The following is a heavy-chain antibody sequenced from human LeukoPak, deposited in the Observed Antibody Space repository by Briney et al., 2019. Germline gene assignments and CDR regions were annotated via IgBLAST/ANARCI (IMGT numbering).Heavy chain of an antibody. CDR2: INHSGST. J-gene: IGHJ5*02. CDR1: GGSIRSSSYY. Sequence: PAETLSLTCTVSGGSIRSSSYYWSWIRQPPGKGLEWIGEINHSGSTNYNPSLKSRVTISVDTSKNQFSLKLSSVTAADTAVYYCARVVGGSWGLNWFDPWGQGTLVTVSS. V-gene: IGHV4-39*07. D-gene: IGHD2-15*01. CDR3: ARVVGGSWGLNWFDP.